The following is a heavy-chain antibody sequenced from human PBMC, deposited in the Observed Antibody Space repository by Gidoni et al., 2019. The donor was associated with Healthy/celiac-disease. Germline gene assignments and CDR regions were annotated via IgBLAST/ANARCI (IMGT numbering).Heavy chain of an antibody. CDR3: ASRYCSGGSCYPYYYYGMDV. CDR2: MNPNSGNT. CDR1: GYTFTSYD. D-gene: IGHD2-15*01. Sequence: QVQLVQSGAEVKKPGASVKVSCKASGYTFTSYDNNWLRQATGQGLEWMGWMNPNSGNTCYAQKCQGRVTMTRNTSISTAYMELSSLISEDTAVYYCASRYCSGGSCYPYYYYGMDVWGQGTTVTVSS. J-gene: IGHJ6*02. V-gene: IGHV1-8*01.